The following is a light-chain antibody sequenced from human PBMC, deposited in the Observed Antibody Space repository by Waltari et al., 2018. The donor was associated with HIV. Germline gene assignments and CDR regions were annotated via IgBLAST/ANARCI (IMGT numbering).Light chain of an antibody. J-gene: IGLJ3*02. CDR3: SSYTTSSTWV. V-gene: IGLV2-18*02. CDR2: EVT. Sequence: QSALTQPPSVSGSLGQSVTISCTGTSSDIGAYNRLSWYQPSPGTAPKLSIYEVTHRPSGVPVRFSGSKSGNTASLTISGLQADDEADYYCSSYTTSSTWVFGGGTKLTVL. CDR1: SSDIGAYNR.